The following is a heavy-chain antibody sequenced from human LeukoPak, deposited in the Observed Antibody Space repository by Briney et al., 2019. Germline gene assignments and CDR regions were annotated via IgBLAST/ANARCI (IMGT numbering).Heavy chain of an antibody. V-gene: IGHV4-4*07. CDR3: ARLTGYPAWGFDY. D-gene: IGHD3-9*01. CDR2: IYTTGST. Sequence: SETLSLTCTVSGGSIRNYYWSWIRQPAGKGLEWIGRIYTTGSTNYSPSLKSRVTISVDTSKNQFSLKLSSVTAADTAVYYCARLTGYPAWGFDYWGQGTLVTVSS. CDR1: GGSIRNYY. J-gene: IGHJ4*02.